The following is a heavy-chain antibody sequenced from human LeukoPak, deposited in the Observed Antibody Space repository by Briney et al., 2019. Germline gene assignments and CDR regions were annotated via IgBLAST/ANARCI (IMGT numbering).Heavy chain of an antibody. Sequence: GASVKVSCKASGYTFTSYGISWVRQAPGQGLEWMGWISAYNGNTNYAQKLQGRVTITRDTSASTAYMELSSLRSEDTAVYYCARSPSGSFDYFDYWGQGTLVTVSS. D-gene: IGHD1-26*01. J-gene: IGHJ4*02. CDR1: GYTFTSYG. CDR3: ARSPSGSFDYFDY. CDR2: ISAYNGNT. V-gene: IGHV1-18*01.